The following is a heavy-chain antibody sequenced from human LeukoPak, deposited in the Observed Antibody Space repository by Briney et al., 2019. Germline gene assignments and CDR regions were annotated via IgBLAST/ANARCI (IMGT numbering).Heavy chain of an antibody. CDR1: GGSISSSIYY. CDR3: ARHYEIRPTYYDFWSGYYTRVPWFDP. J-gene: IGHJ5*02. Sequence: SETLSLTCTVSGGSISSSIYYWGWIRQPPGKGLEWIGSIYYSGSTYYNPSLKSRVTISVDTSKNQFSLKLSSVTAADTAVYYCARHYEIRPTYYDFWSGYYTRVPWFDPWGQGTLVTVSS. D-gene: IGHD3-3*01. V-gene: IGHV4-39*01. CDR2: IYYSGST.